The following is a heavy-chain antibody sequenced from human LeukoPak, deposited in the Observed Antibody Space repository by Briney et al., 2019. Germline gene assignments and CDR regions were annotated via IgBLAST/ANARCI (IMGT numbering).Heavy chain of an antibody. Sequence: GGSLRLSCEASGFTFTNYAIHWVRQTPDRGLEWLSVVSQQGDKKYYAESVKGRFTISRDNSKNTLYLQMKSLRVEDTAVYYCAKERSLIEDDAFDVWGQGAMVTVSS. D-gene: IGHD3-22*01. CDR2: VSQQGDKK. J-gene: IGHJ3*01. CDR3: AKERSLIEDDAFDV. CDR1: GFTFTNYA. V-gene: IGHV3-30-3*01.